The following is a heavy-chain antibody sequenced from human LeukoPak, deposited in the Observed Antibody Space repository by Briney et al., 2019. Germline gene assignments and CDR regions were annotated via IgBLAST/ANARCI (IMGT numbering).Heavy chain of an antibody. Sequence: ASVKVSCKASGYTFTSYGISWVRQAPGQGLEWMGWISAYNGNTNYAQKIQGRVTMTTDTSTSTAYMELRSLRSDDTAVYCCARVQGEQWLVRRTHWFDPWGQGTLVTVSS. CDR2: ISAYNGNT. J-gene: IGHJ5*02. CDR3: ARVQGEQWLVRRTHWFDP. CDR1: GYTFTSYG. D-gene: IGHD6-19*01. V-gene: IGHV1-18*01.